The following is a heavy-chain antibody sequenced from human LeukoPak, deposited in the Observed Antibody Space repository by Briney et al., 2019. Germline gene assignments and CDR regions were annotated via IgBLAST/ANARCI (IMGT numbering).Heavy chain of an antibody. Sequence: SQTLSLTCTVSGGSISSGDYYWSWLRQPPGKGLEWIGYIYYSGSTYYNPSLKSRVTISVDTSKNQFSLKLSSVTAADTAVYYCARGEEMATISAFDIWGQGTMVTVSS. CDR3: ARGEEMATISAFDI. D-gene: IGHD5-24*01. CDR2: IYYSGST. CDR1: GGSISSGDYY. V-gene: IGHV4-30-4*01. J-gene: IGHJ3*02.